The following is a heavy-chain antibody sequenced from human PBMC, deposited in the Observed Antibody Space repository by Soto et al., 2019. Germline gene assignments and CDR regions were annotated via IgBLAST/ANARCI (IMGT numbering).Heavy chain of an antibody. D-gene: IGHD4-17*01. V-gene: IGHV1-69*08. CDR2: IIPALGTT. CDR1: GGPFSSHT. J-gene: IGHJ2*01. CDR3: ARPDFGDYWYFDR. Sequence: QDQLVQSGAEVKKPGSSVKVSCKAFGGPFSSHTFSWVRQAPGQGLEWMGRIIPALGTTTYAQKFQGRVTITADESVTIVYMELNSLRTEDTAVYYCARPDFGDYWYFDRWGRGTLVTVSS.